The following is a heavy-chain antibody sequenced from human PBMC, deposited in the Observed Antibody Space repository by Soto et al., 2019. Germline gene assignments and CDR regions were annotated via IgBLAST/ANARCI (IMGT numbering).Heavy chain of an antibody. CDR3: ARDPTSGYDYVSDY. CDR1: GYTFTSYG. V-gene: IGHV1-18*01. CDR2: ISAYNGNT. J-gene: IGHJ4*02. Sequence: QVQLVQSGAEVKKPGASVKVSCKASGYTFTSYGISWVRQAPGQGLEWMGWISAYNGNTNYAQKLQGRVTMTTDTSTSTAYMELRTQISHAAAVYYWARDPTSGYDYVSDYWGQGTLVTGSS. D-gene: IGHD5-12*01.